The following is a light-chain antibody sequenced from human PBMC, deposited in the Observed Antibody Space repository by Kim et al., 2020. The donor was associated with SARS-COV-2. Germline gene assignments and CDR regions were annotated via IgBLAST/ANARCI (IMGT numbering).Light chain of an antibody. CDR2: GNS. Sequence: QSVLTQPPSVSGAPGQRVTISCTGSSSNIGAGYDVHWYQQLPGTAPKLLIYGNSNRPSGVPDRFSGSKSGTSASLAITGLQAEDEADYYCQSYDSSVLFGGGTQLTVL. V-gene: IGLV1-40*01. CDR1: SSNIGAGYD. J-gene: IGLJ2*01. CDR3: QSYDSSVL.